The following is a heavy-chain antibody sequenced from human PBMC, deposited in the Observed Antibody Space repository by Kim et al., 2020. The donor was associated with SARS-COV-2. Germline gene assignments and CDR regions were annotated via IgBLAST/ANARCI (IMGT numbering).Heavy chain of an antibody. CDR1: GFTFSSYA. V-gene: IGHV3-30*04. CDR2: ISYDGSNK. Sequence: GGSLRLSCAASGFTFSSYAMHWVRQAPGKGLEWVAVISYDGSNKYYADSVKGRFSISRDNSKNTLYLQMSSLRAEDTAVFYCARNFYAGTSGWYYFGYWGQGTLVTVSS. J-gene: IGHJ4*02. CDR3: ARNFYAGTSGWYYFGY. D-gene: IGHD6-19*01.